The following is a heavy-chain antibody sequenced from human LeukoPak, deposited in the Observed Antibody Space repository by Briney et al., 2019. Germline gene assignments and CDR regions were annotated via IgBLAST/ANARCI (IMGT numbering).Heavy chain of an antibody. J-gene: IGHJ4*02. CDR3: ARDTNDFWSGYYLLAPEYYFDY. CDR2: ISSSSSYI. Sequence: GGSLRLSCAASGFTFSSNTMNWVRQAPGKGLEWVSSISSSSSYIYYADSVKGRFTISRDNAKNSLYLQMNSLRAEDTAVYYCARDTNDFWSGYYLLAPEYYFDYWGQGTLVTVSS. V-gene: IGHV3-21*01. D-gene: IGHD3-3*01. CDR1: GFTFSSNT.